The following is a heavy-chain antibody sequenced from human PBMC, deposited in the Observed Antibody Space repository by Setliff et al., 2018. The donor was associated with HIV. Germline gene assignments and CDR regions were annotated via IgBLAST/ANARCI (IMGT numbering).Heavy chain of an antibody. CDR1: GYTFTSYY. V-gene: IGHV1-46*01. Sequence: GASVKVSCKASGYTFTSYYVHFVRQAPGQGPEWMGIINPNGGSTNYAQKFEGRVAMTADTSTNNVHMYLSSLRSEDTAIYYCARDTRRDSSSCHRAYYYGMDVWGQGTTVTVS. D-gene: IGHD6-13*01. J-gene: IGHJ6*02. CDR3: ARDTRRDSSSCHRAYYYGMDV. CDR2: INPNGGST.